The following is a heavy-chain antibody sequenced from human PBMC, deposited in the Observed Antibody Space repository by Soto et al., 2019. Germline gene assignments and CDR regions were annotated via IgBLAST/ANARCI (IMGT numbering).Heavy chain of an antibody. CDR3: ARSEATGLDY. CDR1: GGSMTSSNW. CDR2: AHHSGRT. J-gene: IGHJ4*02. D-gene: IGHD1-26*01. V-gene: IGHV4-4*02. Sequence: QVQLQESGPGLVKPSGTLSLTCTVSGGSMTSSNWWNWVRQSPGKRLEWIGEAHHSGRTNYNPSLKSRVTISVDKSKNHFSLKLSSVTAVDTAVYYCARSEATGLDYWGQGTLVTVSS.